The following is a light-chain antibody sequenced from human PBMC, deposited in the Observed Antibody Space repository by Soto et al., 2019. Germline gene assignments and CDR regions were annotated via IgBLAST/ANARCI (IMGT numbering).Light chain of an antibody. Sequence: SXXPGEXATVXXGXLQSVRSSYLAWYQQKACQAPRLLIYVASVMATSIPDRFSGSRSGTDFTLTISSIGPKDFGVFYCLQDGDWHKITFIQGTR. CDR3: LQDGDWHKIT. CDR1: QSVRSSY. CDR2: VAS. V-gene: IGKV3D-20*02. J-gene: IGKJ5*01.